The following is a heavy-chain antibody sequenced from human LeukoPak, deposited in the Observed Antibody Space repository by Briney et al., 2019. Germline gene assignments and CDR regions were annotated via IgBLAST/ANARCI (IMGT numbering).Heavy chain of an antibody. CDR1: GFTFSSYA. CDR2: ISGSGGST. J-gene: IGHJ4*02. D-gene: IGHD2-15*01. CDR3: AKDPRDIVVVVAALFDY. Sequence: GGSLRLSCAASGFTFSSYAMSWVRQAPGKGLEWVSAISGSGGSTYYADSVKGRFTISRDNSKNTLYLQMNSLRAEDTAVYYCAKDPRDIVVVVAALFDYWGQGTLVTVSS. V-gene: IGHV3-23*01.